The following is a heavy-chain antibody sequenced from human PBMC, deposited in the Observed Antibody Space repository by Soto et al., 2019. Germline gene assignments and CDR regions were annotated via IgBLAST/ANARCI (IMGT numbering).Heavy chain of an antibody. CDR2: IYYSGST. D-gene: IGHD1-20*01. Sequence: PSETLSLTCTVSGGSISSGGYYWSWIRQHPGKGLEWIGYIYYSGSTYYNPSLKSRVTISVDTSKNQFSLKLSSVTAADTAVYYCARVWYNWNDGFLGFDYWGQGTLVTVS. V-gene: IGHV4-31*03. CDR3: ARVWYNWNDGFLGFDY. J-gene: IGHJ4*02. CDR1: GGSISSGGYY.